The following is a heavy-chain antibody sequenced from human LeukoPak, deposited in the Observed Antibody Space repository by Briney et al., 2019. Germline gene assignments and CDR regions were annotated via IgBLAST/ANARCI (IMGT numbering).Heavy chain of an antibody. J-gene: IGHJ4*02. V-gene: IGHV4-34*01. CDR2: INHSGST. CDR1: GGSFSGYY. Sequence: SETLSLTCAVYGGSFSGYYWSWIRQPPGKGLEWIGEINHSGSTNYNPSLKSRVTISVDTSKNQFSLKLSSVTAADTAVYYCARPKIRGYGSRSLNYWGQGTLVTVSS. D-gene: IGHD3-10*01. CDR3: ARPKIRGYGSRSLNY.